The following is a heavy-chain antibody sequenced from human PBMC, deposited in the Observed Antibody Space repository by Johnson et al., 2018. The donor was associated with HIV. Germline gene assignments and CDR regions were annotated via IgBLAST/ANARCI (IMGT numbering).Heavy chain of an antibody. CDR3: ARDGVYSSPHDAFDI. J-gene: IGHJ3*02. Sequence: VQLVESGGDLVKPGGSLRLSCAASGSTFSDYYMSWIRQAPGKGLEWVSYIDSSSSTIYYADSVKGRFTISRDNAKNSLYLQMDSLRAGDSAVYYCARDGVYSSPHDAFDIWGQGTMVTVSP. CDR1: GSTFSDYY. V-gene: IGHV3-11*01. D-gene: IGHD6-13*01. CDR2: IDSSSSTI.